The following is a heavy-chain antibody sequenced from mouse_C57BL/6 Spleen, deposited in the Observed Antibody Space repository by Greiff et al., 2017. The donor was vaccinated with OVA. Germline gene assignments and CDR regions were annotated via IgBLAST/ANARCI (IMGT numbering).Heavy chain of an antibody. Sequence: EVQLQQPGPELVKPGASVKISCKASGYSFTDYNMNWVKQSNGKSLEWIGVINPKYGTTSYNQKIKGKATLPVDQSSSTAYMHLNILTSEDSAVYYCAREDRPITTLVATPCYFDVWGTGTTVTVSS. CDR1: GYSFTDYN. CDR2: INPKYGTT. J-gene: IGHJ1*03. CDR3: AREDRPITTLVATPCYFDV. V-gene: IGHV1-39*01. D-gene: IGHD1-1*01.